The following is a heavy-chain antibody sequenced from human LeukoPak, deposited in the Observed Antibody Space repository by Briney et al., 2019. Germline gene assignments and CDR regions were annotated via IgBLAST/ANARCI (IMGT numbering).Heavy chain of an antibody. CDR2: IYYSGST. D-gene: IGHD3-3*01. CDR3: ARVQRITIFGVVGPFDY. CDR1: GGSISSSSYY. Sequence: SETLSLTCTVSGGSISSSSYYWGWIRQPPGKGLEWIGSIYYSGSTYYNPSLKSRVTISVDRSKNQFSLKLSSVTAADTAVYYCARVQRITIFGVVGPFDYWGQGTLVTVSS. J-gene: IGHJ4*02. V-gene: IGHV4-39*07.